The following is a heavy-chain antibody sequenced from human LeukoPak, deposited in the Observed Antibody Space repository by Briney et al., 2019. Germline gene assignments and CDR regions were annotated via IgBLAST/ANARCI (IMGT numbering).Heavy chain of an antibody. CDR2: LHHSGST. CDR3: ARVGGDHSTGHYSVDY. Sequence: PETLSLTCAVSGYSITSTYWWGWIRQTPGTGLEWIGSLHHSGSTSYSPSLKSRVTISADTSKNQFSLRLSSVTAADTAVYYCARVGGDHSTGHYSVDYWGQGTLVTVSS. J-gene: IGHJ4*02. D-gene: IGHD3-22*01. V-gene: IGHV4-38-2*01. CDR1: GYSITSTYW.